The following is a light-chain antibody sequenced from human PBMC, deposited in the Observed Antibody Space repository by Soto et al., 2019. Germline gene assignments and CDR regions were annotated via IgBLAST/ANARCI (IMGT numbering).Light chain of an antibody. CDR3: SSYTSSSTLE. Sequence: QSALTQPASVSGSPGQSITISCTGTSSDVGGYNYVSWYQQHPGEAPKLMIYDVSNRPSGVSNRFSGSKSGNTASLTISGLQAEDEADYYCSSYTSSSTLEFGGGTKVTVL. CDR1: SSDVGGYNY. CDR2: DVS. V-gene: IGLV2-14*01. J-gene: IGLJ2*01.